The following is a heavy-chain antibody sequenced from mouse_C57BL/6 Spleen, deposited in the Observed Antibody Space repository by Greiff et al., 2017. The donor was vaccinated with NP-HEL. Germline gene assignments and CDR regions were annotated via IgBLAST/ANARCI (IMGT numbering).Heavy chain of an antibody. Sequence: VQLQQSGAELVKPGASVKISCKASGYAFSSYWMNWVKQRPGKGLEWIGQIYPGDGDTNYNGKFKGKATLTADKSYSTAYMQLSSLTSEDSAVYFCARSTVVAEEGFDYWGQGTTLTVSS. J-gene: IGHJ2*01. CDR3: ARSTVVAEEGFDY. CDR1: GYAFSSYW. CDR2: IYPGDGDT. D-gene: IGHD1-1*01. V-gene: IGHV1-80*01.